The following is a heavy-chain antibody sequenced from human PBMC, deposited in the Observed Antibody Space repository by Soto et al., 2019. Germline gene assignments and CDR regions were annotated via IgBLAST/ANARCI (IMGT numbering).Heavy chain of an antibody. V-gene: IGHV4-59*08. D-gene: IGHD2-8*01. CDR2: IYYSGST. CDR1: GGSISSYY. J-gene: IGHJ6*03. Sequence: SETLSLTCTVAGGSISSYYWSWIRQPPGKGLEWIGYIYYSGSTNYNPSLKSRVTISVDTSKNQFSLKLSSVTAADTAVYYCARGWPGMLDYYYMDVWGKGTTVTVSS. CDR3: ARGWPGMLDYYYMDV.